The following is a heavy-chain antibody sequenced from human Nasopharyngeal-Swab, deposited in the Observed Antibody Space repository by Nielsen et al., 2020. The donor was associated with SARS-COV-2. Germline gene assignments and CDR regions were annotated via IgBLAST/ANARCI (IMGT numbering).Heavy chain of an antibody. Sequence: GESLKISCKGSGYSFTSYWLGWGRQMPGKGLEWRGIIYPGDSDTRYSPSFQGQVTISADKSISTAYLQWSSLKASDTAMYYCARIGEGVYYYYGMDVWGQGTTVTVSS. D-gene: IGHD3-16*01. V-gene: IGHV5-51*01. CDR2: IYPGDSDT. CDR3: ARIGEGVYYYYGMDV. CDR1: GYSFTSYW. J-gene: IGHJ6*02.